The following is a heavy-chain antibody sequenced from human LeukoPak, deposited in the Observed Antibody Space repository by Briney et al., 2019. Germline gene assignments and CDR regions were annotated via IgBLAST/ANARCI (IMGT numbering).Heavy chain of an antibody. CDR1: GFTFSNFL. CDR2: ISGSGGST. D-gene: IGHD3-22*01. J-gene: IGHJ4*02. CDR3: AKTDYYDILNSYYFDY. Sequence: GGSLRLSCAASGFTFSNFLMTWVRQAPGKGLEWVSAISGSGGSTYYADSVKGRFTISRDNSKNTLYLQMNSLRAEDTAVYYCAKTDYYDILNSYYFDYWGQGTLVTVSS. V-gene: IGHV3-23*01.